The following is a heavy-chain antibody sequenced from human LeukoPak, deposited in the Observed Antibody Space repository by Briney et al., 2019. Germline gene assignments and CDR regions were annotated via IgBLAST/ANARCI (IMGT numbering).Heavy chain of an antibody. CDR3: AKKAGYCSGGSCYSHYYYMDV. CDR2: ISGSSGST. CDR1: GFTFSSYA. Sequence: PGGSLRLSCAASGFTFSSYAMSWVRQAPGKGLEWVSAISGSSGSTYYADSVKGRFTISRDNSKNTLYLQMNSLRAEDTAVYYCAKKAGYCSGGSCYSHYYYMDVWGKGTTVTASS. V-gene: IGHV3-23*01. D-gene: IGHD2-15*01. J-gene: IGHJ6*03.